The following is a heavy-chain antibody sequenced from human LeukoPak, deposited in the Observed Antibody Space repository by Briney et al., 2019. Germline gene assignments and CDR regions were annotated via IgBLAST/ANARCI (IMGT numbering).Heavy chain of an antibody. CDR3: ARDLSGWYFFGWFDP. CDR2: LNTDGTTT. J-gene: IGHJ5*02. CDR1: GFTLSNYW. D-gene: IGHD6-19*01. Sequence: PGGSLRLSCEASGFTLSNYWMHWVRQAPEKGLVWVSRLNTDGTTTTYADSVKGRFTISRDNSKNTLYLQMNSLRAEDTAVYYCARDLSGWYFFGWFDPWGQGTLVTVSS. V-gene: IGHV3-74*01.